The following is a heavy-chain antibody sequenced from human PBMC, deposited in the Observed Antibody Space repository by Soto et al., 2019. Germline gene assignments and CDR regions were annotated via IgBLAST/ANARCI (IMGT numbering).Heavy chain of an antibody. J-gene: IGHJ2*01. D-gene: IGHD2-2*02. CDR2: IKQDGSEK. V-gene: IGHV3-7*03. Sequence: EVQLVESGGGLVQPGGSLRLSCAASGFTFSSYWMSWVRQAPGKGLEWVANIKQDGSEKYYVDSVKGRFTISRDNAKNSLYLQMNSLRAEDTAVYYCARDIVVVPAAIRWYFDLWGRGTLVTVSS. CDR1: GFTFSSYW. CDR3: ARDIVVVPAAIRWYFDL.